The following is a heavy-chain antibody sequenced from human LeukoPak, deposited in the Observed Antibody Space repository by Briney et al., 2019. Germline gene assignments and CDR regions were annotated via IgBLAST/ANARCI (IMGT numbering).Heavy chain of an antibody. J-gene: IGHJ4*02. V-gene: IGHV3-30*04. CDR2: ISYDGSIK. Sequence: GGSLRLSCAASGFTFTSYAMHWVRQAPGKGLEWVAVISYDGSIKYYADSVKGRFSISRDNSKNTLYLQMNSLRAEDTAVYYCARGRGSTSCCVDYWGQGTLVTVSS. CDR1: GFTFTSYA. D-gene: IGHD2-2*01. CDR3: ARGRGSTSCCVDY.